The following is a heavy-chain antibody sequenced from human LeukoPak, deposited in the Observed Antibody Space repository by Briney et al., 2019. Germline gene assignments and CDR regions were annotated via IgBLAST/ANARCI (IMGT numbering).Heavy chain of an antibody. CDR3: ARGRQWLTYWYFDL. CDR1: GGSISSSSYY. Sequence: SSETLSLTCTVSGGSISSSSYYWGWIRQPPGKGLEWIGYIYYSGSTNYNPSLKSRVTISVDTSKNQFSLKLSSVTAADTAVYYCARGRQWLTYWYFDLWGRGTLVTVSS. D-gene: IGHD6-19*01. V-gene: IGHV4-61*05. CDR2: IYYSGST. J-gene: IGHJ2*01.